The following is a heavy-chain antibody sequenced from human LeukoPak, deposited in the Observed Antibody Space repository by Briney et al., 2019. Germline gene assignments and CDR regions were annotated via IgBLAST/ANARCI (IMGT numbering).Heavy chain of an antibody. CDR2: INHSGST. CDR1: GGSFSGYY. V-gene: IGHV4-34*01. J-gene: IGHJ5*02. CDR3: ARIKLRFLEWSQRGNWFDP. D-gene: IGHD3-3*01. Sequence: SETLSLTCAVYGGSFSGYYWSWIRQPPGKGLEWIGEINHSGSTNYNPSLKSRVTISVDTSKNQFSLKLSSVTAADTAVYYCARIKLRFLEWSQRGNWFDPWGQGTLVTVSS.